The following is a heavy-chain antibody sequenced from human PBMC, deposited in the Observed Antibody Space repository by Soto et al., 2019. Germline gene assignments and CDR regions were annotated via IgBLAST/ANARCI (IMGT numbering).Heavy chain of an antibody. CDR2: INHSGST. V-gene: IGHV4-34*01. J-gene: IGHJ4*02. D-gene: IGHD5-18*01. Sequence: QVQLQQWGAGLLKPSETLSLTCAVYGGSFSGYYWSWIRQLPGKGLEWIGEINHSGSTNYNPSLKSRVTISVDTSKNQFSLKLSSVTAADTAVYYCARAGQLWFREQFDYWGQGTLVTVSS. CDR3: ARAGQLWFREQFDY. CDR1: GGSFSGYY.